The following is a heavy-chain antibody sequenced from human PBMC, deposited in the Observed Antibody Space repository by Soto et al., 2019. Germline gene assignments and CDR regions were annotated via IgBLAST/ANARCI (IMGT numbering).Heavy chain of an antibody. CDR3: ARGPGDVDY. J-gene: IGHJ4*02. Sequence: SETLSLTCTVSGGSISSYYWSWIRQPPGKGLEWIGYIYYSGSTNYNPSLKSRVTISVDTSKNQFSLKLSSVTAADTAVYYCARGPGDVDYWGQGTLVTVSS. D-gene: IGHD7-27*01. V-gene: IGHV4-59*01. CDR1: GGSISSYY. CDR2: IYYSGST.